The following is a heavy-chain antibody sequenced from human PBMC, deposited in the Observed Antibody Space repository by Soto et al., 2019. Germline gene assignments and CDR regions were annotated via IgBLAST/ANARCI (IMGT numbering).Heavy chain of an antibody. CDR1: GFTFDSYA. V-gene: IGHV3-23*01. D-gene: IGHD3-16*01. Sequence: EVQLLESGGGLVQSGGSLRLSCAASGFTFDSYAMTWVRQAPGKGLEWVSSISGAGGSTYYADFVKGRFTISKDYSNNTLSLLMNRLRAEDTAIYYCGTGIGGVIRPFDSWGQGTLVSVSS. J-gene: IGHJ4*02. CDR2: ISGAGGST. CDR3: GTGIGGVIRPFDS.